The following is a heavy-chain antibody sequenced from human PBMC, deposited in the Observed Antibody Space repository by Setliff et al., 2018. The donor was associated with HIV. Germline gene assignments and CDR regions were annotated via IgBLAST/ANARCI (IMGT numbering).Heavy chain of an antibody. Sequence: GGSLRLPCAASGFTFSSYSMNWVRQAPGKGPEWVSYITGSGDTIYYADSVKGRFTISRDNAKNSLYLQMNSLRAEDTAVYYCARASYYYDSSGWVDYWGQGTLVTVSS. CDR3: ARASYYYDSSGWVDY. J-gene: IGHJ4*02. V-gene: IGHV3-48*04. CDR2: ITGSGDTI. D-gene: IGHD3-22*01. CDR1: GFTFSSYS.